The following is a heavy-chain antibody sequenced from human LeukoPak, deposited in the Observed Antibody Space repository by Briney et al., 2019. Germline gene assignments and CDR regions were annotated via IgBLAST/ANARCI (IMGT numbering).Heavy chain of an antibody. CDR1: GFTFSSYG. CDR3: ARESSSSRGLKY. V-gene: IGHV3-33*01. J-gene: IGHJ4*02. Sequence: GGSLRLSCAAAGFTFSSYGMHWVRQAPDKGLEWVAVIWYDGSNKYYADSVKGRFTISRDNSKNTLYLQMNSLRAEDTAVYYCARESSSSRGLKYWGQGTLVTVSS. D-gene: IGHD6-6*01. CDR2: IWYDGSNK.